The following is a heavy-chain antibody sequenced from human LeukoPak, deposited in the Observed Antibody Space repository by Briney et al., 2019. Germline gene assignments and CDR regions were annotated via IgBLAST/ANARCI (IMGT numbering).Heavy chain of an antibody. D-gene: IGHD6-6*01. Sequence: GGSLRLLCAASGFNFNIYNMNWVRQAPGKGLEWVSSISTSSSYIYYADSVKGRFTISRDDAKNSLYLLMNSLRAEDTAVYYCARDDSSSKFDFGCQGTLVTVSS. CDR2: ISTSSSYI. CDR3: ARDDSSSKFDF. CDR1: GFNFNIYN. V-gene: IGHV3-21*01. J-gene: IGHJ4*02.